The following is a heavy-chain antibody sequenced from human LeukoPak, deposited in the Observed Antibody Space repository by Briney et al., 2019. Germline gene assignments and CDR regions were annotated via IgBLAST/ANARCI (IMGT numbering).Heavy chain of an antibody. Sequence: GSLRLSCAASGFTFSSYSMNWIRQPPGKGLEWIGEINHSGSTNYNPSLKSRVTMSVDTSKNQISLKLKSVTAADTAVYYCARDSGTSGEVKFDPWGQGALVTVSS. CDR2: INHSGST. J-gene: IGHJ5*02. V-gene: IGHV4-34*01. CDR3: ARDSGTSGEVKFDP. D-gene: IGHD3-10*01. CDR1: GFTFSSYS.